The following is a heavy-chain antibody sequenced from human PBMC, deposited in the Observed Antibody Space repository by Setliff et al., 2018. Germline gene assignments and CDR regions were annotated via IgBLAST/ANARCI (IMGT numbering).Heavy chain of an antibody. CDR1: GGTFSNYG. J-gene: IGHJ4*02. CDR3: ATFRGYTYGYDY. CDR2: TIPIFGTT. V-gene: IGHV1-69*05. D-gene: IGHD5-18*01. Sequence: ASVKVSCKASGGTFSNYGISWVRQAPGQGLEWMGGTIPIFGTTDYAQKFQGRVTIITDDSTSTAFMQLSSLTSEDTAVYYCATFRGYTYGYDYWGQGTLVTVPQ.